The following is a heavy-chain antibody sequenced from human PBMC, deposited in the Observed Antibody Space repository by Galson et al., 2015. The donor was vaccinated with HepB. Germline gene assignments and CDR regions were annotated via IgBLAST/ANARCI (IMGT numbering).Heavy chain of an antibody. V-gene: IGHV3-7*01. Sequence: SLRLSCAASGFKFSNNGMSWVRQAPGKGLEWVANIKQDGSGKYYVDSVKGRFTISRDNAKNSLYLQMNSLRAEDTAVYYCARDLTVGATLDYWGQGTLVTVSS. CDR2: IKQDGSGK. CDR1: GFKFSNNG. D-gene: IGHD1-26*01. CDR3: ARDLTVGATLDY. J-gene: IGHJ4*02.